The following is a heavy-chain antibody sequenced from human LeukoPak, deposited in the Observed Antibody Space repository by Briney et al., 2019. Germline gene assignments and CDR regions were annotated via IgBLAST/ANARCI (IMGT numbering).Heavy chain of an antibody. CDR3: ARLEYQLLWGNYYYYYGMDV. V-gene: IGHV1-69*10. Sequence: ASVKVSCKASGGTFSSYAISWVRQAPGQGVEWMGGIIPILGIANYAQKFQGRVTITADKSTSTAYMELSSLRSEDTAVYYCARLEYQLLWGNYYYYYGMDVWGQGTTVTVSS. CDR2: IIPILGIA. D-gene: IGHD2-2*01. CDR1: GGTFSSYA. J-gene: IGHJ6*02.